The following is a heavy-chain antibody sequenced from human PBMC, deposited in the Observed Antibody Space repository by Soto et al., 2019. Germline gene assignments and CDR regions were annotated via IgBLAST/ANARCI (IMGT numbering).Heavy chain of an antibody. J-gene: IGHJ4*02. Sequence: EVQLLESGGGLVGPGGSLRLSCAASGFTFSNYAMNWVRQAPGKGLECVSVISGSGGSAYYADSVQGRFTISRDNSKNTLYLQRNSLRAEDTAVYYCAKGALGGVYYYDSSGYYYDYWGQGTLVTVSS. CDR2: ISGSGGSA. D-gene: IGHD3-22*01. V-gene: IGHV3-23*01. CDR1: GFTFSNYA. CDR3: AKGALGGVYYYDSSGYYYDY.